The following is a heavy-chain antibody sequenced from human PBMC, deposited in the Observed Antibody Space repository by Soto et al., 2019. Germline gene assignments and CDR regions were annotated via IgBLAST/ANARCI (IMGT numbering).Heavy chain of an antibody. Sequence: SETLSLTCTVSGGSISSSSYYWGWIRQPPGKGLEWIGSIYYSGSTYYNPSLKSRVTISVDTSKNQFSLKLSSVTAADTAVYYCARHDLAPTGTLFDPWGQGTLVTVSS. D-gene: IGHD1-1*01. CDR2: IYYSGST. J-gene: IGHJ5*02. V-gene: IGHV4-39*01. CDR3: ARHDLAPTGTLFDP. CDR1: GGSISSSSYY.